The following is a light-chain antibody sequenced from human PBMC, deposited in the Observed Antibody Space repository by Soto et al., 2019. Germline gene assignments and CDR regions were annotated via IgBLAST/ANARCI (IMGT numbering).Light chain of an antibody. Sequence: QSALTQPPSASGAPGQSVTISCTGTSSDVGGYNVVSWYQLHPGKAPKFLIFEVSRRPSGVPDRFSGSKSGNTASLTVSGLQADDEADYYCSSYEGSHSPVIFGGGTKLTVL. CDR3: SSYEGSHSPVI. CDR2: EVS. V-gene: IGLV2-8*01. J-gene: IGLJ2*01. CDR1: SSDVGGYNV.